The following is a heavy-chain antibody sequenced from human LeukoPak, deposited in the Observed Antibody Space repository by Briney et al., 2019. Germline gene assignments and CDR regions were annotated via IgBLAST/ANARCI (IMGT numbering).Heavy chain of an antibody. Sequence: SVRVSCKASGGTFSSYAISWVPQAPGQGREWMGRIIPIFGIANYPQQFQGRVTITADKSTSTAYMQLSSLRSEDTAVYYCASQGVDYYDRSRIAFDIWRQGTMVTVSS. CDR3: ASQGVDYYDRSRIAFDI. CDR2: IIPIFGIA. D-gene: IGHD3-22*01. V-gene: IGHV1-69*17. J-gene: IGHJ3*02. CDR1: GGTFSSYA.